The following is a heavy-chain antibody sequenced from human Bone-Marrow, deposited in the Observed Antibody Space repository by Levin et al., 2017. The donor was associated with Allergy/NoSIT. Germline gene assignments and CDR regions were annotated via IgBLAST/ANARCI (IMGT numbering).Heavy chain of an antibody. D-gene: IGHD1-26*01. Sequence: GESLKISCAASGFTFSDYFMSWIRQAPGKGLEWVSYITRSGSTTNYADSVKGRITVSRENAKNSLYLQMNSLRAEDTAVYYCAREASGSYFTFDLWGQGTVVTVSS. CDR2: ITRSGSTT. CDR3: AREASGSYFTFDL. V-gene: IGHV3-11*01. J-gene: IGHJ3*01. CDR1: GFTFSDYF.